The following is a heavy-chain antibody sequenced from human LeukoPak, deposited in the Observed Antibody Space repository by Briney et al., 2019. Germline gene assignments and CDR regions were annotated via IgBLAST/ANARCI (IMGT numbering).Heavy chain of an antibody. CDR2: IYYSGST. CDR3: AMPLSVPYAVDI. Sequence: SETLSLTCTVSGGSISSSSYYWGWIRQPPGKGLEWIGSIYYSGSTYYNPSLKSRVTISVDTSKNQFSLKLSSVTAADTAVYYCAMPLSVPYAVDIWGQGTMVTVSS. J-gene: IGHJ3*02. CDR1: GGSISSSSYY. V-gene: IGHV4-39*01.